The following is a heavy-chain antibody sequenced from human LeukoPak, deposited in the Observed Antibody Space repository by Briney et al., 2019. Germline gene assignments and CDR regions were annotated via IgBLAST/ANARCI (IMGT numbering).Heavy chain of an antibody. D-gene: IGHD1-26*01. CDR1: GFTFSSYG. CDR3: AKVRSGSYYDYFDY. V-gene: IGHV3-30*18. CDR2: ISYDGSNK. Sequence: GGSLRLSCAASGFTFSSYGMHWVRQAPGKGLEWVAVISYDGSNKYYADSVKGRFTISRDNSKNTLYLQMNSLRAEDTAVYYCAKVRSGSYYDYFDYWGQGTLVTVSS. J-gene: IGHJ4*02.